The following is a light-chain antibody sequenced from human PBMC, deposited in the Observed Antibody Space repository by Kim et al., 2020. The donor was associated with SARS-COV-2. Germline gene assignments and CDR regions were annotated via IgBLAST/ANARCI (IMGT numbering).Light chain of an antibody. CDR1: SSDVGDYDY. CDR3: SSYTSRGTYV. CDR2: DVS. Sequence: GQSITISCTGTSSDVGDYDYVSWYQQHPGKAPKLMIYDVSNRPSGVSNRFSGSKSGNTASLTISGLQAEDEADYYCSSYTSRGTYVFGTGTKVTVL. V-gene: IGLV2-14*03. J-gene: IGLJ1*01.